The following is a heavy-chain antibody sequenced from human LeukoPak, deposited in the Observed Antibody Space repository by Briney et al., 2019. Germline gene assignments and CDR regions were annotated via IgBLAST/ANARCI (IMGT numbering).Heavy chain of an antibody. D-gene: IGHD6-19*01. CDR3: ARDAVAGYYYYGMDV. J-gene: IGHJ6*02. CDR2: MNPNSGNT. Sequence: ASVTVSCKASGYTFTSYDINWVRQATGQGLERMGWMNPNSGNTGYAQKFQGRVTMTRNTSISTAYMELSSLRSEDTAVYYCARDAVAGYYYYGMDVWGQGTTVTVSS. CDR1: GYTFTSYD. V-gene: IGHV1-8*01.